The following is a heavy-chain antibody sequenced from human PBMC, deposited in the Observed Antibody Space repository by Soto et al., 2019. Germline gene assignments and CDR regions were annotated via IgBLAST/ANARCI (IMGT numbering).Heavy chain of an antibody. CDR3: ARESEDLTSNFDY. V-gene: IGHV3-21*06. CDR2: ISSTTNYI. Sequence: SXRLSFAAPGFTFTRDSMNWVRQAPGKGLEWVSSISSTTNYIYYGDSMKGRFTISRDNAKNSLYLEMNSLRAEDTAVYYCARESEDLTSNFDYWGQGTLVTVSS. J-gene: IGHJ4*02. CDR1: GFTFTRDS.